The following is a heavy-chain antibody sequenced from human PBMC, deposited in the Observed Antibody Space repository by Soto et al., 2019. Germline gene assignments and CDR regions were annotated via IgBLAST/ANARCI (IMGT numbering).Heavy chain of an antibody. V-gene: IGHV4-31*03. D-gene: IGHD4-17*01. CDR1: VGSISSGGNY. CDR3: ARATTDPIYYYYYMDV. J-gene: IGHJ6*03. CDR2: IYYSGST. Sequence: QVQLQESGPGLVKPSQTLSLTCTVSVGSISSGGNYWSWIRQHPGKGRRWIGYIYYSGSTYYNPSLKSRVTISVDTSKNQFSLKLSSVTAADTAVYYCARATTDPIYYYYYMDVWGKGTTVTVSS.